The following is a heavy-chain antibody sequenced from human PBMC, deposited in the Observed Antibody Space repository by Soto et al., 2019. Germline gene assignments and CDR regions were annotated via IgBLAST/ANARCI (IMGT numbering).Heavy chain of an antibody. V-gene: IGHV1-69*05. Sequence: GASVKVSCKASGGTFSNSAVVWVRQTPAHGLEWMGGIIPLFGRANYAQKFQGRVTITRNTSISTAYMELSSLRSEDTAVYYCARAVRTIFGVVIRLYYYYYMDVWGKGTTVTVSS. CDR3: ARAVRTIFGVVIRLYYYYYMDV. CDR1: GGTFSNSA. CDR2: IIPLFGRA. D-gene: IGHD3-3*01. J-gene: IGHJ6*03.